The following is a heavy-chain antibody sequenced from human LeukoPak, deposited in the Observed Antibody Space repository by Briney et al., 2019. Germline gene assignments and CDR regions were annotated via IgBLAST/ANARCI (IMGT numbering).Heavy chain of an antibody. CDR3: ARVDISAFDI. D-gene: IGHD2-2*03. Sequence: SESLSLTCTVSGGSINNGGYYWSWIRQHPGKGLEWIGYIYYSGSTNYNPSLKSRVTISVDTSKNQFSLKLSSVTAADTAVYYCARVDISAFDIWGQGTMVTVSS. CDR1: GGSINNGGYY. CDR2: IYYSGST. J-gene: IGHJ3*02. V-gene: IGHV4-61*08.